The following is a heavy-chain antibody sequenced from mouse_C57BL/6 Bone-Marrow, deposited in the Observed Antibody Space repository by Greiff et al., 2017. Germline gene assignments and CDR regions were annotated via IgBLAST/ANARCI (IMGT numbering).Heavy chain of an antibody. Sequence: VQLQQSGPVLVKPGASVKMSCKASGYTFTDYYMNWVKQSPGKSLEWIGVINPYNGGTSYNQKFKGKATLTVDKSSSTAYMELDSLTSEGSAVDYCARGAYYYGSYYYAMDYWGQGTSVTVSS. CDR1: GYTFTDYY. CDR3: ARGAYYYGSYYYAMDY. V-gene: IGHV1-19*01. CDR2: INPYNGGT. J-gene: IGHJ4*01. D-gene: IGHD1-1*01.